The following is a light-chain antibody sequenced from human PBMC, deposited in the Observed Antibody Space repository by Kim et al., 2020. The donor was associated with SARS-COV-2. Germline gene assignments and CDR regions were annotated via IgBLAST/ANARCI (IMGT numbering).Light chain of an antibody. CDR1: SLRTLY. Sequence: TGRHTLQGYSLRTLYASWYQQRHGQDPVPFMYAEHTRHSGIPDRFSGSSSGDTASLTITGAEAEDEADYYCNARDSDDNHRLFGGGTQLTVL. J-gene: IGLJ2*01. CDR3: NARDSDDNHRL. CDR2: AEH. V-gene: IGLV3-19*01.